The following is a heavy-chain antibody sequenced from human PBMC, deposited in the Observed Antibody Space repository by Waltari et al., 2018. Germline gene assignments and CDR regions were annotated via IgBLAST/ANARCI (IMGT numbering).Heavy chain of an antibody. CDR3: ARDPARTIFGVVMSWFDP. V-gene: IGHV1-69*01. CDR1: VGTFSSYA. CDR2: IIPIFGTA. Sequence: QVQLVQSGAEVKKPGSSVKVSCKASVGTFSSYAIRWVRPAPGHGLEWVVGIIPIFGTANYAQKFQGRVTITADESTSTAYMELSSLRSEDTAVYYCARDPARTIFGVVMSWFDPWGQGTLVTVSS. D-gene: IGHD3-3*01. J-gene: IGHJ5*02.